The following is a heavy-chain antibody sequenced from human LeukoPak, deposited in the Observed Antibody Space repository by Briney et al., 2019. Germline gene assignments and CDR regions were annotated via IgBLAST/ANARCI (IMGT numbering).Heavy chain of an antibody. CDR1: GYTFTSYD. Sequence: GASVKVSCKASGYTFTSYDINWVRQATGQGLEWMGWMNPNSGNTGYAQKFQGRVTMTRNTSISTAYMELSSLRSEDTAVYYCARGVVPAATYYYYYMDVWGKGTTVTVS. CDR2: MNPNSGNT. J-gene: IGHJ6*03. D-gene: IGHD2-2*01. CDR3: ARGVVPAATYYYYYMDV. V-gene: IGHV1-8*01.